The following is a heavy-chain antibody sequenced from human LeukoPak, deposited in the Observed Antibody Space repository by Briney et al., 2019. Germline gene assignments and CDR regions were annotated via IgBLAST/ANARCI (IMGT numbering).Heavy chain of an antibody. D-gene: IGHD2-2*01. CDR2: INHSGST. CDR1: GGSFSGYY. CDR3: ARGVKGFVVVPAAIRLDP. Sequence: SETLSLTCAGYGGSFSGYYWSWLRQPPGKGLEWVGEINHSGSTNYNPSLKSRVTISVDTSMNQFSLKLSSVTAADTAVYYCARGVKGFVVVPAAIRLDPWGQGTLVTVSS. J-gene: IGHJ5*02. V-gene: IGHV4-34*01.